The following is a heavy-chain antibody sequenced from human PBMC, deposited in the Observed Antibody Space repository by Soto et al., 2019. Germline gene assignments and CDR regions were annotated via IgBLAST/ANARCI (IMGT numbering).Heavy chain of an antibody. CDR1: GGSISSYY. V-gene: IGHV4-59*01. D-gene: IGHD3-22*01. CDR3: AREVNDYDSSGYYYGVVDY. Sequence: PSETLSLTCTVSGGSISSYYWSWIRQPPGKGLEWIGYIYYSGSTNYNPSLKSRVTISVDTSKNQFSLKLSSVTAADTAVYYCAREVNDYDSSGYYYGVVDYWGKGTLVTGYS. CDR2: IYYSGST. J-gene: IGHJ4*02.